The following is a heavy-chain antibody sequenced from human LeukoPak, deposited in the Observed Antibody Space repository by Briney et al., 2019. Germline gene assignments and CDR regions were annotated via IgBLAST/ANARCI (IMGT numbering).Heavy chain of an antibody. CDR1: GFTFSSYS. D-gene: IGHD3-10*01. J-gene: IGHJ4*02. CDR3: ARVRLRDNDY. Sequence: GGSLRLSCAASGFTFSSYSMNWVRQAPGKGLEWVSYISSSSSIIYYADSVKGRFTISRDNAKNSLYLQMNSLRAEDTAVYYCARVRLRDNDYWGQGTLVTVSS. CDR2: ISSSSSII. V-gene: IGHV3-48*01.